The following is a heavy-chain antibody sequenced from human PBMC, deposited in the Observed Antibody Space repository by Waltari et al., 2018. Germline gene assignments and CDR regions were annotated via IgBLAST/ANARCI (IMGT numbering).Heavy chain of an antibody. CDR2: IWYDGSNK. J-gene: IGHJ4*02. Sequence: QVQLVESGGGVVQPGRSLRLSCAAYGFAFTRSGLHWVRQAPGKGLEWVAVIWYDGSNKYYADSVKDRFAISRDNSKNTLYLQMNSLRAEDTAMYYCAKDKLVGIAAAGTNYFDYWGQGTLVTVSS. V-gene: IGHV3-30*18. D-gene: IGHD6-13*01. CDR3: AKDKLVGIAAAGTNYFDY. CDR1: GFAFTRSG.